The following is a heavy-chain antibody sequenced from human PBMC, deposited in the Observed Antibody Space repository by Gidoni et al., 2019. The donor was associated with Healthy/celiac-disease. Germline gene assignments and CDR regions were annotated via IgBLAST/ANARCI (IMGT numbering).Heavy chain of an antibody. D-gene: IGHD1-7*01. J-gene: IGHJ4*02. CDR1: GSTFTTYG. Sequence: QVQLVQSGAEVKKPGASVKVSCESSGSTFTTYGISGVRQAPGQGLEWMGWISAYNGKTNYAQRLQGRVTMTTDTSTSTAYMELRSLRSDDTAVYYCARDWNYGVDYWGQGTLVTVSS. CDR2: ISAYNGKT. V-gene: IGHV1-18*01. CDR3: ARDWNYGVDY.